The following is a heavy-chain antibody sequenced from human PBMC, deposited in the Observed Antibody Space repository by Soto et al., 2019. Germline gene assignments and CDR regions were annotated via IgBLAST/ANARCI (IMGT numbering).Heavy chain of an antibody. J-gene: IGHJ4*02. CDR2: IYYSGST. Sequence: SETLSLTCTVSGGAISSGGYYWNWIRQHPGKGLEWIGYIYYSGSTNYNPSLKRRVTISVDTSKNQFSLKLSSVTAADTAVYYCARVITYYYGSGSYFFDSWGQGTLVTVSS. V-gene: IGHV4-31*03. D-gene: IGHD3-10*01. CDR3: ARVITYYYGSGSYFFDS. CDR1: GGAISSGGYY.